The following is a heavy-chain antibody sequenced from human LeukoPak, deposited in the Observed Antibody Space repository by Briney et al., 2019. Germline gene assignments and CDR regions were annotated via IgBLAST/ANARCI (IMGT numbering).Heavy chain of an antibody. Sequence: SETLSLTCAVYGASFSGYYWSWIRQPAGKGLEWIGEINLSGSTNFNPSLKSRVTMSVDTAKNQFSLKLSSVTAADTAVYYCARGGGDSSGYYHDYWGQGTLVTVSS. J-gene: IGHJ4*02. CDR2: INLSGST. V-gene: IGHV4-34*01. CDR3: ARGGGDSSGYYHDY. CDR1: GASFSGYY. D-gene: IGHD3-22*01.